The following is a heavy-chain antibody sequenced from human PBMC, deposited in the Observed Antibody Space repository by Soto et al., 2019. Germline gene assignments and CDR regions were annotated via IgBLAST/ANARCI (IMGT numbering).Heavy chain of an antibody. V-gene: IGHV1-46*01. CDR2: INPSGGST. CDR3: ARSFPIVGANPYYYYGMDV. J-gene: IGHJ6*02. CDR1: GYTFTSYY. Sequence: ASVKVSCKASGYTFTSYYMHWVRQAPGQGLEWMGIINPSGGSTSYAQKFQGRVTMTRDTSTSTVYMELSSLRSEDTAVYYCARSFPIVGANPYYYYGMDVWGQGTTVT. D-gene: IGHD1-26*01.